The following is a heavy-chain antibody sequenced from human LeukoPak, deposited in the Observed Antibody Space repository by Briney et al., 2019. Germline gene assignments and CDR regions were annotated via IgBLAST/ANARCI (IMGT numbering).Heavy chain of an antibody. Sequence: SETLSLTCTVSGASISSYYWNWIRQPPGKGLEWIGYIYYSASTYYNPSLKSRVTISVDTSKNQFSLKLSSVTAADTAVYYCARDQPPSGYYYGMDVWGQGTTVTVSS. J-gene: IGHJ6*02. D-gene: IGHD2-8*02. V-gene: IGHV4-59*12. CDR2: IYYSAST. CDR1: GASISSYY. CDR3: ARDQPPSGYYYGMDV.